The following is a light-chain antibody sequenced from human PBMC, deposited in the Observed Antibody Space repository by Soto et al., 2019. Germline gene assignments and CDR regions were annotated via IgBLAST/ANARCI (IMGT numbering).Light chain of an antibody. CDR3: QTWGTGVVV. J-gene: IGLJ2*01. CDR1: SGYSDYA. CDR2: VDIDGSH. V-gene: IGLV4-69*01. Sequence: QPVLTQSPSASASLGASVKLTCTLSSGYSDYAIAWHQQQPEKGPRYLMKVDIDGSHTKGDGIPDRFSGSISGSERYLTISSLQYEDEADYYCQTWGTGVVVFGGGTKVTVL.